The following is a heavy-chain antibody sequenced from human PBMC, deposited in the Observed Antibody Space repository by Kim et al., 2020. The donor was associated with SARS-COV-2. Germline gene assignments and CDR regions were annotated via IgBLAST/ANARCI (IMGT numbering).Heavy chain of an antibody. D-gene: IGHD3-10*01. CDR1: GFTFSDLY. V-gene: IGHV3-11*01. CDR3: AREPSYYSSSP. J-gene: IGHJ4*02. CDR2: ISGDGSTI. Sequence: GGSLRLSCAASGFTFSDLYMSWIRQAPGKGLEWVSYISGDGSTIHYADSVKGRFTVSRDNAKSSVYLQMNSLRAEDTAGYYCAREPSYYSSSPWGQGTLV.